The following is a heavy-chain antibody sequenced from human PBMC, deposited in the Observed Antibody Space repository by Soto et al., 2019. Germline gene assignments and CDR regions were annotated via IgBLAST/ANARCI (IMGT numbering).Heavy chain of an antibody. D-gene: IGHD3-22*01. J-gene: IGHJ4*02. Sequence: AASVKVSCKASGGTFSSYAISWVRQAPGQGLEWMGGIIPIFGTANYAQKFQGRVTITADKSTSTAYMELSSLRSEDTAVYYCARDRDWPTYYYDSSGLLFDYWGQGTLVTVSS. CDR3: ARDRDWPTYYYDSSGLLFDY. V-gene: IGHV1-69*06. CDR1: GGTFSSYA. CDR2: IIPIFGTA.